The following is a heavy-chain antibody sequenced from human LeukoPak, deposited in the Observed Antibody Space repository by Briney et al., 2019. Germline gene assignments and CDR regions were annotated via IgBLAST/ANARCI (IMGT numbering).Heavy chain of an antibody. CDR2: VNGDGSRT. J-gene: IGHJ2*01. CDR1: EITFSDYW. D-gene: IGHD3-16*01. V-gene: IGHV3-74*01. Sequence: PGGSLTLSCAASEITFSDYWMHWVRQAPGKGLVWVSRVNGDGSRTNYADSVKGRFTISRDNAKNTLYLQMNSLRAEDTAIYYCARGVPGGWYFDLWGRGTLVTVSS. CDR3: ARGVPGGWYFDL.